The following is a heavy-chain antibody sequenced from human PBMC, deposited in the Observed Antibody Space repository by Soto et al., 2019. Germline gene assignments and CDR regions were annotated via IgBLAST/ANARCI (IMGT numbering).Heavy chain of an antibody. CDR3: ARGVTDGSDAFDI. Sequence: QVQLVESGGGVVQPGRSLRLSCAASGFTFSSYGMHWVRQAPGKGLEWVAVIWYDGSNKYYADSVKGRFTISRDNSKNTLYRQMNSLRAEDTAVYYCARGVTDGSDAFDIWGQGTMVTVSS. V-gene: IGHV3-33*01. CDR2: IWYDGSNK. J-gene: IGHJ3*02. CDR1: GFTFSSYG. D-gene: IGHD2-21*02.